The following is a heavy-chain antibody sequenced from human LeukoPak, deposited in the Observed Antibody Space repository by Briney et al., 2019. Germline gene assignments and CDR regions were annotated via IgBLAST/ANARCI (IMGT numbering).Heavy chain of an antibody. D-gene: IGHD6-19*01. CDR2: ISCGGNNK. J-gene: IGHJ4*02. Sequence: GGSLRLSCATSGFTFSSYEMHWIRQAPGKGLEWVAVISCGGNNKYYADSVKGRFTISRDNSKNTLYLQMNSLRAEDTAVFYCARDGSAWSFDYWGQRTLVTVAS. CDR3: ARDGSAWSFDY. CDR1: GFTFSSYE. V-gene: IGHV3-30*04.